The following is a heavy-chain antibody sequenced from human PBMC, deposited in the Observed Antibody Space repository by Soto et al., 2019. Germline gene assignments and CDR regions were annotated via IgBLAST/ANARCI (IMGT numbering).Heavy chain of an antibody. Sequence: PSXTLSLTCTVSGGSISSGGYYWSWIRQQPGKGLEWIGYIYYSGSTYYNPSLKSRVTISVDTSKNQFSLKLSSVTAADTAVYYCARANPAIAARRFDYWGQGTLVTVSS. D-gene: IGHD6-6*01. CDR1: GGSISSGGYY. CDR3: ARANPAIAARRFDY. CDR2: IYYSGST. J-gene: IGHJ4*02. V-gene: IGHV4-31*03.